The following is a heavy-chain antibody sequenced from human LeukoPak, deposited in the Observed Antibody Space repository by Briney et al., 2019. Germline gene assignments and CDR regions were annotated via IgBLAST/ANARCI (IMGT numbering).Heavy chain of an antibody. Sequence: SETPSLTCTVSGGSIVKRYWSWIRQPPTKGLEWIGYVYSIGSTTYTPSLESRLTISINTSKNQFSLKLSSVTTADTAVYFCARVSLGQEQWVARAPNTFDIWGQGTMVAVSS. J-gene: IGHJ3*02. CDR3: ARVSLGQEQWVARAPNTFDI. CDR1: GGSIVKRY. CDR2: VYSIGST. V-gene: IGHV4-59*11. D-gene: IGHD6-19*01.